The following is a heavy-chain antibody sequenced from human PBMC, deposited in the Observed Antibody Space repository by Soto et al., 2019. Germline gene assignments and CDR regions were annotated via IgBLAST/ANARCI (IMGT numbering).Heavy chain of an antibody. CDR2: IIPILGIA. D-gene: IGHD6-13*01. V-gene: IGHV1-69*02. J-gene: IGHJ6*02. CDR3: ARGGTSSSWPLDYYYYGMDV. CDR1: GGTFSSYT. Sequence: SVKVSCKASGGTFSSYTISWVRQAPGQGLEWMGRIIPILGIANYAQKFQGRVTITADKSTSTAYMELSSLRSEDTAVYYFARGGTSSSWPLDYYYYGMDVWGQGTTVTVSS.